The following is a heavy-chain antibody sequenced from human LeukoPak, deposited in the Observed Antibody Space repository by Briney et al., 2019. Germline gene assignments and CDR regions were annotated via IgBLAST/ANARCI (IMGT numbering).Heavy chain of an antibody. V-gene: IGHV3-23*01. CDR2: ISAGGSST. Sequence: HPGGSLRLSCAASGFTFSNYAMSWVRQAPGKGLEWVSAISAGGSSTYYADSVKGRFTISRDNSKNTLYLQMNSLRAEDTAVYYCVRAGMGNDFDYWGQGTLVTVSS. D-gene: IGHD6-13*01. CDR1: GFTFSNYA. CDR3: VRAGMGNDFDY. J-gene: IGHJ4*02.